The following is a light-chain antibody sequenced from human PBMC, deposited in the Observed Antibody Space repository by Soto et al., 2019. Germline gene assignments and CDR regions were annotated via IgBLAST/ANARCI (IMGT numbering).Light chain of an antibody. CDR2: NGS. Sequence: QSVLTQPPSASGTPGQRVTISCSGSNSNIGSNTVNWYQHLPGTAPKLLIYNGSQRPSGVPDRFSGSKSGTSASLAISGLQSEDEANYYCAAWDDSLNGVVFGGGTKVTVL. J-gene: IGLJ2*01. CDR3: AAWDDSLNGVV. V-gene: IGLV1-44*01. CDR1: NSNIGSNT.